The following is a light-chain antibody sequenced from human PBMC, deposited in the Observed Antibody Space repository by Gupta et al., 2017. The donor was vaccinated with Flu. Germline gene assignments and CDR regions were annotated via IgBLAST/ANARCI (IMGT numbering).Light chain of an antibody. J-gene: IGLJ3*02. V-gene: IGLV1-47*01. CDR3: AEWDDSLSGRV. CDR1: SSNIGTTY. Sequence: QSVLTQPPSAAGTPGQRVTISCAGSSSNIGTTYVYWYQQFSGTAPKLLIYRNEHRPSGVPDRFSGSKSGTSASLAISGLRSEDEADYYCAEWDDSLSGRVFGGGTKLTV. CDR2: RNE.